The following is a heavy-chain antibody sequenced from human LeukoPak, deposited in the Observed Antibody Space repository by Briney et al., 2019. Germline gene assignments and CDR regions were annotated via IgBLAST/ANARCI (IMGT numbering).Heavy chain of an antibody. J-gene: IGHJ5*02. CDR1: VYTFTSSG. CDR3: VRRITVTWFDP. Sequence: GASVTVSCKASVYTFTSSGISWVRQAPGQGLEWMGWISAYNGNTNYAQKLQGRVTMTTDTSTSTAYMELRSLRSDDTAVYYCVRRITVTWFDPWGQGTLVTVSS. V-gene: IGHV1-18*01. CDR2: ISAYNGNT. D-gene: IGHD4-17*01.